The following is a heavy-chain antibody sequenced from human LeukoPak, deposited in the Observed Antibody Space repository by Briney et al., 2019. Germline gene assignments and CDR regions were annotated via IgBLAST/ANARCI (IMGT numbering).Heavy chain of an antibody. CDR2: INQDASEK. CDR1: GLTFSGYW. J-gene: IGHJ4*02. CDR3: ASYYYGSGTSLGY. V-gene: IGHV3-7*01. Sequence: GSLRLSCEVSGLTFSGYWVTWVRQAPGKGLEWVANINQDASEKYYVESVKGRFAISRDNAENSLYLQMNSLRAEDTAVYYCASYYYGSGTSLGYWGQGTLVTVSS. D-gene: IGHD3-10*01.